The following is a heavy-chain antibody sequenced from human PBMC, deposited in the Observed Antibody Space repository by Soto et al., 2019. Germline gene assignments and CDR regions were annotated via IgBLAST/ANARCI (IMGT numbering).Heavy chain of an antibody. J-gene: IGHJ5*02. CDR1: GGSISSYY. CDR2: IYYSGST. V-gene: IGHV4-59*01. CDR3: ARRGWFGDKNWFDP. Sequence: LSLTCTVSGGSISSYYWSWIRQPPGKGLEWIGYIYYSGSTNYNPSLKSRVTIPVDTSKNQFSLKLSSVTAADTAVYYCARRGWFGDKNWFDPWGQGTLVTVSS. D-gene: IGHD3-10*01.